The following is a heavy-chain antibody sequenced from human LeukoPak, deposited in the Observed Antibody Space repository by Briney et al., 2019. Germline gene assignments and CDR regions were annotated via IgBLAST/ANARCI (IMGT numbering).Heavy chain of an antibody. CDR2: ISGSGGST. CDR3: AKDLNGVGANDY. D-gene: IGHD1-26*01. CDR1: EFTFSTYA. V-gene: IGHV3-23*01. Sequence: GGSLRLSCAASEFTFSTYAMTWVRQAPGKGLEWVSAISGSGGSTYYADSVKGRFTVSRDNSKNTLYLQMNSLRAQDTAVYYCAKDLNGVGANDYWGQGTLVTVSS. J-gene: IGHJ4*02.